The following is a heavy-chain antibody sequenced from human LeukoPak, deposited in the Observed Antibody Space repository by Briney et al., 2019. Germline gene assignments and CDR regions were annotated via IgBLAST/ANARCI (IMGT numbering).Heavy chain of an antibody. CDR1: GGSISSSSYY. J-gene: IGHJ4*02. CDR2: IYYSGST. D-gene: IGHD3-22*01. V-gene: IGHV4-39*01. CDR3: AGFSSGYSYY. Sequence: SETLSFTCTVSGGSISSSSYYWGWIRRPPGKGLEWIGSIYYSGSTYYNPSLKSRVTISVDTSKNQFSLKLSSVTAADTAVYYCAGFSSGYSYYWGQGTLVTVSS.